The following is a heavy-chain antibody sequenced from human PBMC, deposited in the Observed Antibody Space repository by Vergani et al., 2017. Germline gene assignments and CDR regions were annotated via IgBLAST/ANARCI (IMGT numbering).Heavy chain of an antibody. V-gene: IGHV4-59*01. J-gene: IGHJ3*02. D-gene: IGHD5-18*01. CDR1: GGSISSYY. CDR3: AREGLGSTAMRTHRMDAFDI. Sequence: QVQLQESGPGLVKPSETLSLTCTVSGGSISSYYWSWIRQPPGTGLEWIGYIYYSGSTNYNPSLKSRVTISVDTSKNQFSLKLSSVTAADTAVYYCAREGLGSTAMRTHRMDAFDIWGQGTMVTVSS. CDR2: IYYSGST.